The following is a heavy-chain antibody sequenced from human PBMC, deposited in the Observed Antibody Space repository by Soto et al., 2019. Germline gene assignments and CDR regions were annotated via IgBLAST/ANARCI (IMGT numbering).Heavy chain of an antibody. CDR3: AREDFSGPHYDGMDV. CDR1: GYTFTSYG. J-gene: IGHJ6*02. CDR2: ISAYNGNT. V-gene: IGHV1-18*01. D-gene: IGHD3-10*01. Sequence: ASVKVSCKASGYTFTSYGISWVRQAPGQGLEWMGWISAYNGNTNYAQKLQGRVTMTTDTSTSTAYMELRSLRSDDTAVYYCAREDFSGPHYDGMDVWGQGTTVTSP.